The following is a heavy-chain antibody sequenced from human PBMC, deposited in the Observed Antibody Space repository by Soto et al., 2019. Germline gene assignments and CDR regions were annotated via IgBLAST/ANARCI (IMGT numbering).Heavy chain of an antibody. CDR2: IYATGTT. D-gene: IGHD1-1*01. Sequence: SEILSLTCTVSGASISGFYWSWIRKSAGKGLEWIGRIYATGTTDYNPSLKSRVMMSVDTSKKQFSLKLRSVTAADTAVYYCVRDGTKTLRDWFDPWGQGISVTVSS. CDR3: VRDGTKTLRDWFDP. J-gene: IGHJ5*02. V-gene: IGHV4-4*07. CDR1: GASISGFY.